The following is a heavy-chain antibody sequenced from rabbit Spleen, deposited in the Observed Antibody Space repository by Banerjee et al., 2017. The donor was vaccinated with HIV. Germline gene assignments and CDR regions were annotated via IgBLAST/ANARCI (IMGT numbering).Heavy chain of an antibody. D-gene: IGHD1-1*01. CDR1: GFDFSSYG. CDR3: VRGASSSGYYNL. J-gene: IGHJ4*01. Sequence: QQQLEESGGGLVKPGGTLTLTCKASGFDFSSYGVSWVRQAPGKGLEWIGYIDLVFGSTYYASWVNGRFTISSHNAQNTLYLQLNSLTVADTATYFCVRGASSSGYYNLWGPGTLVTVS. CDR2: IDLVFGST. V-gene: IGHV1S47*01.